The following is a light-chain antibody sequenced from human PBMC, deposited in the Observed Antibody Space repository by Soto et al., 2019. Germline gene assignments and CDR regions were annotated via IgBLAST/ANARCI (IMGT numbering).Light chain of an antibody. CDR1: SSDVGGYNY. CDR3: CSYAGTYIPL. V-gene: IGLV2-14*01. CDR2: EVT. Sequence: QSALTQPASVSGSPGQSITISCTGTSSDVGGYNYVSWYQQHPGKAPKVMIYEVTNRPSGVSNRFSGSKSANTASLTISGLQTEDEADYYCCSYAGTYIPLFGGGTKLTVL. J-gene: IGLJ2*01.